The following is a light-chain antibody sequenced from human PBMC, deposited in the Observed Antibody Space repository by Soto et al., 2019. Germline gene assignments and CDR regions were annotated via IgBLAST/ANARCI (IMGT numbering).Light chain of an antibody. CDR3: QKYYSSPLT. CDR1: LPISNY. CDR2: AAS. Sequence: DIQMTQSPSSLSASVGDRVTITCRASLPISNYLAWYQQKPGKIPNLLIYAASTFPAGVPSRFSGSCPWTDFTLTISSPPPEDCAAYYCQKYYSSPLTFGGGTKVDIK. V-gene: IGKV1-27*01. J-gene: IGKJ4*01.